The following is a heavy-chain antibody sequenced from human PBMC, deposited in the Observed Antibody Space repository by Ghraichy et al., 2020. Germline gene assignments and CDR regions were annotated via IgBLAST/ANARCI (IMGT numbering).Heavy chain of an antibody. J-gene: IGHJ3*02. D-gene: IGHD1-26*01. V-gene: IGHV3-9*01. CDR1: GFTFDDYA. CDR3: AKDMISGSYYFSAFDI. CDR2: ISWNSGSI. Sequence: GGSLRLSCAASGFTFDDYAMHWVRQAPGKGLERVSGISWNSGSIGYADSVKGRFTISRDNAKNSLYLQMNSLRAEDTALYYCAKDMISGSYYFSAFDIWGQGTMVTVSS.